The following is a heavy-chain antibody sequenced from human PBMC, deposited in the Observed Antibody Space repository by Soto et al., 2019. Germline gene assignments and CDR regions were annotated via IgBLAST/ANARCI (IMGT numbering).Heavy chain of an antibody. D-gene: IGHD6-6*01. J-gene: IGHJ5*02. Sequence: LEIRSLACSVCGGSITGYYWSWIRQPAGTGVVGRGLEWIGRVYHPGCNTYKRSRRGRVTISLDTSRNQIFLTLTSVTAADTPIYYCGQAPLDGGWAARPGSWLNPWGRGTLVTVS. CDR2: VYHPGCN. CDR3: GQAPLDGGWAARPGSWLNP. CDR1: GGSITGYY. V-gene: IGHV4-4*07.